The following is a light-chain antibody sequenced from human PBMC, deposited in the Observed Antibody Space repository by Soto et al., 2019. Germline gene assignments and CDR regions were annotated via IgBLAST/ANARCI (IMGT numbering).Light chain of an antibody. J-gene: IGLJ1*01. V-gene: IGLV2-14*01. CDR3: STYTSGSTRYV. CDR1: SSDVGGYNY. Sequence: QSVLTQPASVSGSPGQSITISCTGTSSDVGGYNYVSWYQQHPGKAPKLMICDVSNRPSGVSNRFSGSKSGNTASLTISGLQAEDEADYYCSTYTSGSTRYVFGTGTKVTVL. CDR2: DVS.